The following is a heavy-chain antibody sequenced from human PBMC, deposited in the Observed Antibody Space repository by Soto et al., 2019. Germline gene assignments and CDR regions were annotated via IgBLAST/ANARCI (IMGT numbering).Heavy chain of an antibody. CDR3: AQRLPLAVPGTGFDY. V-gene: IGHV2-5*01. D-gene: IGHD6-19*01. CDR1: GFSLSTSGGG. CDR2: IYWNDDK. Sequence: SGPTLVNPTQTLTLTCTFSGFSLSTSGGGVSWIRQPPGKALEWLALIYWNDDKRYSPSLKSRLTITKDTSKNQLVLTMTNMAPVDTGTYYCAQRLPLAVPGTGFDYWGQGTLVTVSS. J-gene: IGHJ4*02.